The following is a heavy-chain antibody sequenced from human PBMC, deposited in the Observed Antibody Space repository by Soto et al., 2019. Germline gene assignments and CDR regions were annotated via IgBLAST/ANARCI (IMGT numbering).Heavy chain of an antibody. Sequence: GGSLRLSCAASGFTFSSYAMSWVRQAPGKGLEWISAISGSGGSTYYEDSLNGSFTISRDNSKNTLLRQMNSSRAEATAAYYCAKDRKGRNPGACDIWGHGTMVTVSS. CDR2: ISGSGGST. CDR1: GFTFSSYA. V-gene: IGHV3-23*01. J-gene: IGHJ3*02. CDR3: AKDRKGRNPGACDI.